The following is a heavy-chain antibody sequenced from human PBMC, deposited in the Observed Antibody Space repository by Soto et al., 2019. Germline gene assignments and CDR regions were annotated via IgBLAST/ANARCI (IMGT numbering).Heavy chain of an antibody. Sequence: QVHLVESGGGVVQPGRSLRLFCAASGFTFNNYGMHWARQAPGKGLEWVAFISYDGSNKYYPDSVKGRFTISRDNSKNTLYLQMNSLRAEDTAMYYCAGGKYYFDYCGQGTLVTVSS. CDR2: ISYDGSNK. CDR1: GFTFNNYG. J-gene: IGHJ4*02. V-gene: IGHV3-33*01. D-gene: IGHD1-26*01. CDR3: AGGKYYFDY.